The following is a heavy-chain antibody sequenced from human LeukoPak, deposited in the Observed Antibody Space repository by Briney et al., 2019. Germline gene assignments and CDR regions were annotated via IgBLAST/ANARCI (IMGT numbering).Heavy chain of an antibody. CDR2: FSGSGGST. V-gene: IGHV3-23*01. D-gene: IGHD3-22*01. J-gene: IGHJ3*02. Sequence: PWGSLRLSCAASGFTFSSYAMSWVRQAPGKGLECISGFSGSGGSTYYADSVKGRFTISRDNSKNTLYLQMNSLRAEDTAVYYCARVFTSGMIVVGTAFDIWGQGTMVTVSS. CDR1: GFTFSSYA. CDR3: ARVFTSGMIVVGTAFDI.